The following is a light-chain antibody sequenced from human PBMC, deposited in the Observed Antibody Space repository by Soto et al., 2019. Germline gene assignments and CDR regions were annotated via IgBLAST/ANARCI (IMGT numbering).Light chain of an antibody. V-gene: IGLV2-8*01. CDR1: SSDVGNYKY. CDR3: STYAGSNNWV. J-gene: IGLJ3*02. CDR2: EVS. Sequence: QSALTQSPSASGSPGQSVTISCTGTSSDVGNYKYVSWYQQHPGKAPNLMIYEVSKRPSGAPDLFSGSKSGNTTSRTVSGLQAEDEADYYCSTYAGSNNWVFGGGTKLTVL.